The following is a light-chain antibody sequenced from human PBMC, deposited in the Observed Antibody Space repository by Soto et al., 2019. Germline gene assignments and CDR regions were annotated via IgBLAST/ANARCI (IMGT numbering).Light chain of an antibody. J-gene: IGKJ1*01. CDR3: QQRSNWLWT. CDR1: QSVSRN. V-gene: IGKV3-11*01. Sequence: EIVMTQSPATLSVSPGERATLSCRASQSVSRNIAWYQQKPGQAPRLLIYDASNRATGIPARFSGSGSGTDFTLTISSLEPEDFAVYYCQQRSNWLWTFGQGTKVDIK. CDR2: DAS.